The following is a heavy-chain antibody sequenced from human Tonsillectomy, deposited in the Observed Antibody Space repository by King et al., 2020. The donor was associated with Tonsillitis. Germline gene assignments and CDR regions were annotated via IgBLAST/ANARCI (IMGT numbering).Heavy chain of an antibody. V-gene: IGHV5-51*01. CDR1: GYSFTSYW. D-gene: IGHD6-13*01. CDR2: IYPGDSDT. J-gene: IGHJ2*01. CDR3: ARLHSSSYLLGWYFDL. Sequence: VQLVQSGAEVKKPGESLKISCKGSGYSFTSYWIGWVRQMPGKGLEWMAIIYPGDSDTRYSPSFQGQVTISADKSISTAYLQWSSLKASDTAMYYCARLHSSSYLLGWYFDLWGRGTLVTVSS.